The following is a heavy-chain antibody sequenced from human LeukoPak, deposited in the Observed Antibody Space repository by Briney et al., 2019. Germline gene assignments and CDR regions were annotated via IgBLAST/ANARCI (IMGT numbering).Heavy chain of an antibody. Sequence: SETLSLTCTVSGGSISSYYWSWIRQPPGKGLEWIGYIYYSGSTNYNPSLKSRVTISVDTSKNQFSLKLSSVTAADTAVYYCAREVQYYYGSGSYQDNYYYYYMDVWGKGTTVTISS. D-gene: IGHD3-10*01. V-gene: IGHV4-59*01. CDR2: IYYSGST. CDR3: AREVQYYYGSGSYQDNYYYYYMDV. CDR1: GGSISSYY. J-gene: IGHJ6*03.